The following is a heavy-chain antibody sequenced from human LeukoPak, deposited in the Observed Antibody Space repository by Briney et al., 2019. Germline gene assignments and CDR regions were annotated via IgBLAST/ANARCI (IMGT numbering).Heavy chain of an antibody. J-gene: IGHJ4*02. CDR2: ISGGSGGST. CDR3: AKGTVIVVLDAY. V-gene: IGHV3-23*01. Sequence: GGSLRLSCAASGLTFTTYAMSGVRQAPGKGLEWVSGISGGSGGSTYYAESVRGRFTISRDNSKNTLYLQMNSLRAEDTAVYYCAKGTVIVVLDAYWGQGTLVTVSS. CDR1: GLTFTTYA. D-gene: IGHD3-22*01.